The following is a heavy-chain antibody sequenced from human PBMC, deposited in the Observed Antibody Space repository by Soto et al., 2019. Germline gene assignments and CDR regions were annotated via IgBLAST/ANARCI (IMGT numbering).Heavy chain of an antibody. D-gene: IGHD3-10*01. V-gene: IGHV4-61*01. CDR3: ARGVPGSGSYYGEFDY. CDR1: GGSVSSGSYY. Sequence: PSETLSLTCTVSGGSVSSGSYYWSWIRQPPGKGLEWIGYIYYSGSTNYNPSLKSRVTISVDTSKNQFSLKLSSVTAADTAVYYCARGVPGSGSYYGEFDYWGQGTLVTSPQ. CDR2: IYYSGST. J-gene: IGHJ4*02.